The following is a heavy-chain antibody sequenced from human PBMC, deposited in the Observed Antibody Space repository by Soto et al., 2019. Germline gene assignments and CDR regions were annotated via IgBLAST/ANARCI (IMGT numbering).Heavy chain of an antibody. V-gene: IGHV4-4*07. CDR1: GDSISSYY. D-gene: IGHD6-13*01. CDR2: IDASGNS. CDR3: ARYSSNWFQTEGMDV. J-gene: IGHJ6*02. Sequence: SETLSLTCTVSGDSISSYYCNWIRQPAGKGLEWIGRIDASGNSNYNPSLKSRVTMSVDTSKKQFSLKVTSVTAADTAVYYCARYSSNWFQTEGMDVWGQGTTVPVSS.